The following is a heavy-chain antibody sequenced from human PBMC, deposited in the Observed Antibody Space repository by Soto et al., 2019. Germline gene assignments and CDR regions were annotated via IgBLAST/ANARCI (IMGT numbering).Heavy chain of an antibody. CDR3: ARDSKYCSSTSCYSFDP. Sequence: QVQLVQSGAEVKKPGSSVKVSCKASGGTFSSYAISWVRQAPGQGLEWMGGIIPIFDTANYAQKFQGRVTITADKSTSTAYMELSSLRSKDTAVYYCARDSKYCSSTSCYSFDPWGQGTLVTVSS. D-gene: IGHD2-2*01. CDR2: IIPIFDTA. CDR1: GGTFSSYA. V-gene: IGHV1-69*06. J-gene: IGHJ5*02.